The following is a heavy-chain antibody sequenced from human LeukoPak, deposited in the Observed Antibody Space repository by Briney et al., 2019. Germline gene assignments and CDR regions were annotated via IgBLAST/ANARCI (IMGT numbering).Heavy chain of an antibody. V-gene: IGHV4-4*07. J-gene: IGHJ4*02. CDR1: GGSISSYY. Sequence: SETLSLTCTVSGGSISSYYWSWIRQPAGKGLEWIGRIYTSGSINYNPSLKSRVTMSVDTSKNQFSLKLSSVTAADTAVYYCARDRGTWNDDGFDYWGQGTLVTVSS. CDR2: IYTSGSI. CDR3: ARDRGTWNDDGFDY. D-gene: IGHD1-1*01.